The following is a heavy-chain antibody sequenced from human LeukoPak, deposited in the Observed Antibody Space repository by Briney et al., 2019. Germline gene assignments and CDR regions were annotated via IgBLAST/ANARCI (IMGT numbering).Heavy chain of an antibody. D-gene: IGHD3-10*01. CDR2: IRSKANSYAT. Sequence: GGSLRLSCAASGFTFSGSAMHWVRQASGKGLEWVGRIRSKANSYATAYAASVKGRFTISRDDSKNTAYLQMNSLKTEDTAVYYCTSPVGLHALRGVIKRGDAFDIWGQGTMVTVSS. CDR3: TSPVGLHALRGVIKRGDAFDI. CDR1: GFTFSGSA. J-gene: IGHJ3*02. V-gene: IGHV3-73*01.